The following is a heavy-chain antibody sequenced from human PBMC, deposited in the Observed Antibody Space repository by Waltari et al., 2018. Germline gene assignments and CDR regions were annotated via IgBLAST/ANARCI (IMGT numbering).Heavy chain of an antibody. CDR2: INHSGRP. CDR1: GGSFSGYY. D-gene: IGHD3-10*01. CDR3: ARGGGGYYYYYYYMDV. V-gene: IGHV4-34*01. Sequence: QVQLQQWGAGLLKPSETLSLTCAVYGGSFSGYYWSWIRQPPGKGLEWMGEINHSGRPNSNPSLKLRVTISVDTPKPHFSLKLSSVTAADTAVYYCARGGGGYYYYYYYMDVWGKGTTVTISS. J-gene: IGHJ6*03.